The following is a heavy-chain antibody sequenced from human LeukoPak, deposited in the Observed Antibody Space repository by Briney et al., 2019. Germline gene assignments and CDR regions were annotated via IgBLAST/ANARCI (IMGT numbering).Heavy chain of an antibody. CDR2: IWYDGSNK. D-gene: IGHD3-16*01. Sequence: GRSLRLSCAASGFTFSGYGMHWVRQAPGKGLEWVAVIWYDGSNKYYADSVKGRFTISRDNSKNTLYLQMNSLRAEDTAVYYCARVGIHYDKPFDYWGQGTLVTVSS. J-gene: IGHJ4*02. V-gene: IGHV3-33*01. CDR1: GFTFSGYG. CDR3: ARVGIHYDKPFDY.